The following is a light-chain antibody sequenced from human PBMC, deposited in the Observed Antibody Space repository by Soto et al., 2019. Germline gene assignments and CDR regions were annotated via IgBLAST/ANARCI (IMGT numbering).Light chain of an antibody. CDR3: QQYDSYSWT. CDR2: DAS. Sequence: DIQMTQNPSTLSASVGDRVTITCRASQSISSWLAWYQQKPGKAPKLLIFDASSLKSGVPSRFSGSGSGTEFTLTISSLQSDDFGTYYCQQYDSYSWTFGQVTKV. V-gene: IGKV1-5*01. CDR1: QSISSW. J-gene: IGKJ1*01.